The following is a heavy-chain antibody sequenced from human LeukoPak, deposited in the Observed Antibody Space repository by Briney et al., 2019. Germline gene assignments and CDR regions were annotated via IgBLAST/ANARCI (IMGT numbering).Heavy chain of an antibody. J-gene: IGHJ2*01. CDR1: GFTVSSNY. V-gene: IGHV3-53*01. D-gene: IGHD2-15*01. CDR2: IYSGGST. Sequence: GGSLRLSCAASGFTVSSNYMSWVRQAPGKGLEWVSVIYSGGSTYYADSVKGRFTISRDNSKNTLYLQMNGLRAEDTAVYYCARDPATYWYFDLWGRGTLVTVSS. CDR3: ARDPATYWYFDL.